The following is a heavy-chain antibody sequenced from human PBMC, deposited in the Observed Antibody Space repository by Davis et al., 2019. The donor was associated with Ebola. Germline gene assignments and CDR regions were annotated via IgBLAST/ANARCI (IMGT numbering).Heavy chain of an antibody. J-gene: IGHJ4*02. V-gene: IGHV3-30*02. D-gene: IGHD1-26*01. CDR2: IRYDGSNK. Sequence: GESLKISCAASGFTFSSYGMHWVRQAPGKGLEWVAFIRYDGSNKYYADSVKGRFTVSRDNSKNTLYLQMNSLRAEDTAVYYCAKDMGIVGASGYFDYWGQGTLVAVSS. CDR3: AKDMGIVGASGYFDY. CDR1: GFTFSSYG.